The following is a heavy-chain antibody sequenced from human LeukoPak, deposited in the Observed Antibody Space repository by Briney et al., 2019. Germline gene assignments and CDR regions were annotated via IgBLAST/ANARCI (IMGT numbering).Heavy chain of an antibody. D-gene: IGHD2-2*01. Sequence: GGSLGLSCAASGFTVSSNYMSWVRQAPGKGLEWVSVIYSGGSTYYADSVKGRFTISRDNAKNSLYLQMNSLRAEDTAVYYCARDALPYYYYMDVWGKGTTVTVSS. CDR2: IYSGGST. CDR1: GFTVSSNY. V-gene: IGHV3-53*01. CDR3: ARDALPYYYYMDV. J-gene: IGHJ6*03.